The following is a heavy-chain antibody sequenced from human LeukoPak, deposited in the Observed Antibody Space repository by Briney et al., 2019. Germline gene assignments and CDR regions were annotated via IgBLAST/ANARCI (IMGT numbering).Heavy chain of an antibody. J-gene: IGHJ6*03. D-gene: IGHD2-15*01. V-gene: IGHV1-69*05. CDR2: IIPIFGTA. CDR1: GGTFSSYA. Sequence: ASVKVSCKASGGTFSSYAISWVRQAPGQGLEWMGGIIPIFGTANYAQKFQGRVTITTDESTSTAYMELSSLRPEDTAVYYCARESHNCSGGSCYFGYYYMDVWGKGTTVTVSS. CDR3: ARESHNCSGGSCYFGYYYMDV.